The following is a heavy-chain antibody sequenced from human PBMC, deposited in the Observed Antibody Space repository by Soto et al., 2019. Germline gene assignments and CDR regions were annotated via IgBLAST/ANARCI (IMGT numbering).Heavy chain of an antibody. CDR3: TRRLSYGDYGYYYYGMDV. V-gene: IGHV3-73*02. Sequence: EVQLVESGGGLVQPGGSLKLSCAASGFTFSGSAMHWVRQASGKGLEWVGRIRSKANSYATAYVASVKGRFTISRDDSKNTAYLQMNSLKTEDTAVYYCTRRLSYGDYGYYYYGMDVWGQGTTVTVSS. CDR2: IRSKANSYAT. J-gene: IGHJ6*02. D-gene: IGHD4-17*01. CDR1: GFTFSGSA.